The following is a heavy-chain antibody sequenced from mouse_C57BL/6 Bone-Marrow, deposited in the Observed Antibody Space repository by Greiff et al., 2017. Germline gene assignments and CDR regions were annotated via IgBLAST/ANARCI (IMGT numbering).Heavy chain of an antibody. Sequence: VQLQQSGPELVKPGASVKISCTASGYSFTSYYIHWVKQRPGQGLEWIGWIYPGSGNTKYNATFQGKATLTADTSSSTAYLQLSSLTSEDSAVYYCARLWLRRSYWFFDVWGTGTTVTVSS. CDR3: ARLWLRRSYWFFDV. J-gene: IGHJ1*03. D-gene: IGHD2-2*01. CDR2: IYPGSGNT. CDR1: GYSFTSYY. V-gene: IGHV1-66*01.